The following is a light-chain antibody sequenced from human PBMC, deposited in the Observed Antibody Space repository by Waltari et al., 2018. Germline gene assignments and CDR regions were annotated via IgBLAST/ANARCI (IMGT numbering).Light chain of an antibody. J-gene: IGLJ3*02. CDR3: LVYDGSDQV. CDR2: STT. V-gene: IGLV7-43*01. CDR1: AGAVTSGNY. Sequence: QTVVTQEPSLTVSPGGAVTLPCASSAGAVTSGNYPNWIQQKPGQVPRSLIHSTTNRHSWTPVRFSGSLLGGKAALTLSGVQHEDEAEYYCLVYDGSDQVFGGGTKLTVL.